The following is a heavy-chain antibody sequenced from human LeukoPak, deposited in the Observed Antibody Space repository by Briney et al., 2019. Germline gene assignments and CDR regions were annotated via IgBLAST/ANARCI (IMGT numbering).Heavy chain of an antibody. D-gene: IGHD6-13*01. J-gene: IGHJ4*02. CDR1: GFTFSTYS. Sequence: GGSLRLSCAASGFTFSTYSMNWVRQAPGEGLEWVSAISGSGGSTYYADSVKGRFTISRDNSKNTLYLQMNSLRAEDTAVYYCAKRRSSWYYFDYWGQGTLVTVSS. CDR3: AKRRSSWYYFDY. CDR2: ISGSGGST. V-gene: IGHV3-23*01.